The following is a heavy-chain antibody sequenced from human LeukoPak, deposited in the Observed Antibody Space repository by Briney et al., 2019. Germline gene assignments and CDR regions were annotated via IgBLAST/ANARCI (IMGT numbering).Heavy chain of an antibody. CDR2: IRYDGSNK. D-gene: IGHD3-10*01. J-gene: IGHJ6*03. CDR1: GFTFNTYG. Sequence: GGSLRLSCAASGFTFNTYGMHWVRQAPGKGLEWVAFIRYDGSNKYYADSVKGRFTISRDNYKNTLYLQMNSLRTEDTAVYYCAKDRKRSAITMIRGVRGYSYYYMDVWGKGTTVTISS. CDR3: AKDRKRSAITMIRGVRGYSYYYMDV. V-gene: IGHV3-30*02.